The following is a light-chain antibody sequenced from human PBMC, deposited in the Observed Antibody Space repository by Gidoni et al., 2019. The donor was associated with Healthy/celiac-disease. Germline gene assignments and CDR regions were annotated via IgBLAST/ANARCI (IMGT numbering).Light chain of an antibody. J-gene: IGLJ3*02. CDR3: SSYTSSSTWV. V-gene: IGLV2-14*01. Sequence: QSALTQPASVSGSPGQSITISCTGTSSDVGGYNYLSWYQQPPGKAPKLMIYDVSNRPSGVSNRFSGSNSGNTASLTISGLQAEDEADYYCSSYTSSSTWVFGGGTKLTVL. CDR1: SSDVGGYNY. CDR2: DVS.